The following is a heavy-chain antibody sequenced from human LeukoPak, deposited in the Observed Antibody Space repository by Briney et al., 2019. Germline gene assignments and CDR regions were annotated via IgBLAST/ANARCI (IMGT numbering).Heavy chain of an antibody. J-gene: IGHJ6*03. CDR3: ARGPNTDYGRRYYYYMDV. CDR1: GFTINGYW. D-gene: IGHD4-17*01. Sequence: GGSLRLSCAASGFTINGYWMHWVRQAPGKGLVWVSRINTDGSSTSYADSLKGRFTISRDNAKNTLYLQMNSLRAEDTAVYYCARGPNTDYGRRYYYYMDVWGKGTTVTVSS. V-gene: IGHV3-74*01. CDR2: INTDGSST.